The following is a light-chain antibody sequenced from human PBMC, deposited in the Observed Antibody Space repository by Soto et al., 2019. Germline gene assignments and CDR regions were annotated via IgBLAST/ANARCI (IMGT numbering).Light chain of an antibody. Sequence: EIVMTQTPLSSPVTLGQPASISCRSSQSLVHNDGNTYLSWLHQRPGQPPRLLIYMISNRFSGVQDRFSGSGEGTDFTLKISRVEAEDVGVYYCMQATHPYTVGQGTKLEI. J-gene: IGKJ2*01. CDR2: MIS. CDR3: MQATHPYT. V-gene: IGKV2-24*01. CDR1: QSLVHNDGNTY.